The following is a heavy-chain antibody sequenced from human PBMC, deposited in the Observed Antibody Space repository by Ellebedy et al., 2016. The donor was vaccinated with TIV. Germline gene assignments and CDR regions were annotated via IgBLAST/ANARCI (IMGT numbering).Heavy chain of an antibody. CDR1: GGSISSTSYH. V-gene: IGHV4-39*01. CDR2: LYYGGST. CDR3: YYGMDV. J-gene: IGHJ6*02. Sequence: MPSETLSLTCRVSGGSISSTSYHWAWIRQPPGMGLEWMGNLYYGGSTHYSPSVKSRISLSVDTARNQFSLKLRSVTAADTAVYYCYYGMDVWGPGTTVIVSS.